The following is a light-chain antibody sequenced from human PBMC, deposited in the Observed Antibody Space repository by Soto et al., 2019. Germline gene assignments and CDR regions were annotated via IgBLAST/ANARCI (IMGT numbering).Light chain of an antibody. V-gene: IGKV1-39*01. J-gene: IGKJ1*01. CDR2: AAS. CDR3: QHHCTPWT. CDR1: QSVGNF. Sequence: QISQSPSSISHSVVETVAMTWRSSQSVGNFLNWYQQKPGLPPKYLIYAASNLQSGVPSRFSGSGSGTDFTLTIIKLQAEDFATYYYQHHCTPWTFGQGTKVDIK.